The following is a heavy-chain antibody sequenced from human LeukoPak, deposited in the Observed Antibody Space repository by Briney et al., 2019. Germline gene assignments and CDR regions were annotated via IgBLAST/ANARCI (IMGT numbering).Heavy chain of an antibody. V-gene: IGHV3-48*02. CDR2: LSSDSRTI. CDR1: GFTFSSYS. CDR3: ARYGSGTSYITNYFDY. Sequence: GGSLRLSCAASGFTFSSYSMNWVRPALGKGLERVSYLSSDSRTIYYADSVKGRFTISRDNARNSLYLQMKSLRDEDTAVYYCARYGSGTSYITNYFDYWGQGTLVTVSS. J-gene: IGHJ4*02. D-gene: IGHD3-10*01.